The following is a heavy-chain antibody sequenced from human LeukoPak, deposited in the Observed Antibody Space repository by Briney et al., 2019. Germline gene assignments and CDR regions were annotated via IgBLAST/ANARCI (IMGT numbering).Heavy chain of an antibody. CDR2: IIPILGIA. D-gene: IGHD3-10*01. J-gene: IGHJ4*02. Sequence: ASVKVSCKASGGTFSSYAISWVRQAPGQGLGWMGRIIPILGIANYAQKFQGRVTITADKSTSTAYMELSSLRSEDTAVYYCARDKADYYGSGSYYKPPLDYWGQGTLVTVSS. V-gene: IGHV1-69*04. CDR3: ARDKADYYGSGSYYKPPLDY. CDR1: GGTFSSYA.